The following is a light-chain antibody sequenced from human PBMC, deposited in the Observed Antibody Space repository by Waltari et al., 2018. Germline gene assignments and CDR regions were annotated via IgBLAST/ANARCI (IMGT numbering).Light chain of an antibody. CDR2: GAS. J-gene: IGKJ4*01. V-gene: IGKV3-20*01. Sequence: DIVLTQSPGPLSLSPGERATLSCRASQSVSSHFLAWYQQKPGQAPRLLIYGASSRATGIPDRFSGSGSGTGFTLTISRLEPEDFAVYYCQQYVSSPLTFGGGTKVEIK. CDR3: QQYVSSPLT. CDR1: QSVSSHF.